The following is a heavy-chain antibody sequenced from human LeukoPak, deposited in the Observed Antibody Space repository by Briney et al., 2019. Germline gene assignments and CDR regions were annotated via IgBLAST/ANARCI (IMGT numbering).Heavy chain of an antibody. CDR2: IYYSGST. J-gene: IGHJ5*02. CDR3: ARVNGYNLGSWFDP. Sequence: PSETLSLTCTVSGGSISSGSYYWSWIRQPPGKGLEWIGYIYYSGSTNYNPSLKSRVTISVDTSKNQFSLKLSSVTAADTAVYYCARVNGYNLGSWFDPWGQGTLVTVPS. D-gene: IGHD5-24*01. CDR1: GGSISSGSYY. V-gene: IGHV4-61*01.